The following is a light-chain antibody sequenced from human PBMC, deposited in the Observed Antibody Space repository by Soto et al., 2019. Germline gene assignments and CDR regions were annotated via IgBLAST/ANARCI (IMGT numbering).Light chain of an antibody. CDR1: SREVGCYNY. V-gene: IGLV2-14*01. CDR2: EVS. Sequence: QTLRSDPAPLTGSTGQSITISWTGTSREVGCYNYVSWYQQHPVKAPKLMIYEVSNRPSGVSNRFSRSKSGNTASLTSSGLQAEDEDDYYCSSYTSSSTLVFRAGTKVTV. J-gene: IGLJ1*01. CDR3: SSYTSSSTLV.